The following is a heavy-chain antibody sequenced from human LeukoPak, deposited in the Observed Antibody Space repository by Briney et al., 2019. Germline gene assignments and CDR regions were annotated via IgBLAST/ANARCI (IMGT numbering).Heavy chain of an antibody. CDR1: GFTFSNYW. CDR2: IKQDGNEK. V-gene: IGHV3-7*01. D-gene: IGHD3-10*01. CDR3: ARSYGSGSPYYFDY. J-gene: IGHJ4*02. Sequence: GGSLRLSCAASGFTFSNYWMTWVRQAPGKGLEWVATIKQDGNEKYYVDSVKGRFTVSRDNARNSLDLQVSSLRAEDTAVYYCARSYGSGSPYYFDYWGQGTLVTVSS.